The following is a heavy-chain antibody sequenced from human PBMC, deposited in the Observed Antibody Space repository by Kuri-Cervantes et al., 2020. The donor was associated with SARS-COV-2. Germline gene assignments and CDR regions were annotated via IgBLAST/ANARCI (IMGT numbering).Heavy chain of an antibody. Sequence: GESLKISCAASGFTFSSYWMSWVRQAPGKGLEWVANIKQDGSEKYYVDSVKGRFTISRDNAKNSLYLQTNSLRAEDTAAYYCARGQSDSSGWYAEEDYYYYMDVWGKGTTVTVSS. V-gene: IGHV3-7*01. CDR1: GFTFSSYW. CDR3: ARGQSDSSGWYAEEDYYYYMDV. D-gene: IGHD6-19*01. J-gene: IGHJ6*03. CDR2: IKQDGSEK.